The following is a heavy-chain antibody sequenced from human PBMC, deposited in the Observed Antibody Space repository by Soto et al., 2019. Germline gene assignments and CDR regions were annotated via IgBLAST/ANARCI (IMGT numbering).Heavy chain of an antibody. D-gene: IGHD2-15*01. CDR1: GGTFSSYA. Sequence: SVKVSCKASGGTFSSYAISWVRQAPGQGLEWMGGIIPIFGTANYAQKFQGRVTITADESTSTAYMELSSLRSEDTAVYYCARGVVVVAASNGYYYYGMDVWCQATTLTVSS. CDR2: IIPIFGTA. J-gene: IGHJ6*02. CDR3: ARGVVVVAASNGYYYYGMDV. V-gene: IGHV1-69*13.